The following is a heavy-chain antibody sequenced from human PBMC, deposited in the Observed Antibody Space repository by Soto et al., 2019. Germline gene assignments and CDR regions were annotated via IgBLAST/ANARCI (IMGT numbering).Heavy chain of an antibody. J-gene: IGHJ5*02. CDR2: IIPMSGRP. Sequence: QVQLVQSGAEVKTPGSSVKVSCKASGGSFNSFSIDWLRQAPGQGLEWMGGIIPMSGRPNYAQRFQGRVTFSADKCSNTVYMEINSLPHEDTAVYYCTRRGRQSANWFDPWGQGALVTVSS. CDR3: TRRGRQSANWFDP. CDR1: GGSFNSFS. V-gene: IGHV1-69*06.